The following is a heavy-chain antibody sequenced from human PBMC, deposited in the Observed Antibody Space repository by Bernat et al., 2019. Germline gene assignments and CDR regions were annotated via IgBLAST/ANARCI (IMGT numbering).Heavy chain of an antibody. CDR3: ARDLNRYYYDSSGYYRHTSNWFDP. CDR2: ISAYNGNT. J-gene: IGHJ5*02. CDR1: GYTFTSYG. Sequence: QVQLVQSGAEVKKPGASVKVSCKASGYTFTSYGISWVRQAPGQGLEWMGWISAYNGNTNYAQKLQGRVTMTTDTSMSTAYMELRSLRSDDTAVYYCARDLNRYYYDSSGYYRHTSNWFDPWGQGTLVTVSS. D-gene: IGHD3-22*01. V-gene: IGHV1-18*01.